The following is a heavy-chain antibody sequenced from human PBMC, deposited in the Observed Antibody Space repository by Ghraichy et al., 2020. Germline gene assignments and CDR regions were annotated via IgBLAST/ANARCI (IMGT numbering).Heavy chain of an antibody. CDR1: GFTFSTYA. CDR2: ISGSGGNT. Sequence: ETLSLTCAASGFTFSTYAMSWVRQAPGKGLESVSAISGSGGNTFNADSVKGRFTISRDNSKNTLYLQMDSLRAEDTAIYYCAKDSAYCSISTCYQAFDYWGQGTLVTVSP. V-gene: IGHV3-23*01. D-gene: IGHD2-2*01. J-gene: IGHJ4*02. CDR3: AKDSAYCSISTCYQAFDY.